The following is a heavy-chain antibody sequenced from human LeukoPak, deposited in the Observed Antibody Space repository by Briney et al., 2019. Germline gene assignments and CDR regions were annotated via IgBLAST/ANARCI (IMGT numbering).Heavy chain of an antibody. CDR1: GFTFDDYA. V-gene: IGHV3-9*01. J-gene: IGHJ3*02. D-gene: IGHD3-22*01. Sequence: GGSLRLSCAASGFTFDDYAMHWVRQAPGKGLEWVSGISWNSGSIGYADSVKGRFTISRDNAKNSLYLQMNSLRAEDTALYYCAKDFDSSGYYAFDIWGQGTMATVSS. CDR3: AKDFDSSGYYAFDI. CDR2: ISWNSGSI.